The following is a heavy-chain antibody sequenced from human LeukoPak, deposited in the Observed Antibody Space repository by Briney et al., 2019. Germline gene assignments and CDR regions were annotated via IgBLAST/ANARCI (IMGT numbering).Heavy chain of an antibody. CDR1: DGSISGNY. J-gene: IGHJ4*02. V-gene: IGHV4-59*01. CDR3: ARTRSSGTCDY. CDR2: IYYSGST. Sequence: SETLFLTCTVSDGSISGNYWSWIRQPPGKGLEWIGYIYYSGSTNYSPSLKSRVTISVDVSKNRFSLKLNSVTAADTAVYYCARTRSSGTCDYWGQGTLVTVSS. D-gene: IGHD1-26*01.